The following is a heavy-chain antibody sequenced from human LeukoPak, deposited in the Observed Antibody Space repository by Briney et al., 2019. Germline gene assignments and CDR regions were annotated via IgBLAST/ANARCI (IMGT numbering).Heavy chain of an antibody. Sequence: SETLSLTCTVSGGSISSYYWSWIRQPPGKGLEWIGYIYYSGSTNYNPSLKSRVTISVKTSKNQFSLKLSSVTAADTAVYYCARLMDDVVLDDAFDIWGQGTMVTVSS. J-gene: IGHJ3*02. CDR2: IYYSGST. D-gene: IGHD3-16*01. CDR1: GGSISSYY. CDR3: ARLMDDVVLDDAFDI. V-gene: IGHV4-59*01.